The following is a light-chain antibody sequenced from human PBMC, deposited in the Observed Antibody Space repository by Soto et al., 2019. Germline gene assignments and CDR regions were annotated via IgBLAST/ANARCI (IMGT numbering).Light chain of an antibody. CDR1: SSNVGFNA. V-gene: IGLV1-44*01. J-gene: IGLJ1*01. CDR2: GNS. Sequence: QSVLTQPPSASGAPGQRVTLSCIGGSSNVGFNAVNWYQQLPGAAPKLLIHGNSQRPSGVPDRFSGSKSGNTASLTISGLQAEDEAEYYCSSYTNINTRACVFGTGTKLTVL. CDR3: SSYTNINTRACV.